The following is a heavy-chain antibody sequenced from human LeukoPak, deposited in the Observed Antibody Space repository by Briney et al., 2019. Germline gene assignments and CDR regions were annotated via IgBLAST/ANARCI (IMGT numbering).Heavy chain of an antibody. CDR1: GYTFTSYG. V-gene: IGHV1-2*02. CDR2: INPKSGGT. Sequence: ASVKVSCKASGYTFTSYGISWVRQAPGQGLEWMGWINPKSGGTNYAQKFQGRVTMTRDTSISTAYMELRRLSSDDTAVYYCARECSTACNHFDYWGQGTLVTVSS. CDR3: ARECSTACNHFDY. D-gene: IGHD1-14*01. J-gene: IGHJ4*02.